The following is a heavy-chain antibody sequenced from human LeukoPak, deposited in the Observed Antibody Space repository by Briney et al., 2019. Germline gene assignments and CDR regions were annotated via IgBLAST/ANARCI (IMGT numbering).Heavy chain of an antibody. J-gene: IGHJ6*02. CDR3: ARTHGDPRYYYYGMDV. V-gene: IGHV3-33*01. Sequence: GGSLRLSCAASGFTFSNYGMYWVRQAPGKGLEWMAFICYDGSKKYYADSVRGRFTISRDNSKNSLDLQTNDLTAEDTDVYYCARTHGDPRYYYYGMDVWGQGTTVTVSS. CDR2: ICYDGSKK. D-gene: IGHD4-17*01. CDR1: GFTFSNYG.